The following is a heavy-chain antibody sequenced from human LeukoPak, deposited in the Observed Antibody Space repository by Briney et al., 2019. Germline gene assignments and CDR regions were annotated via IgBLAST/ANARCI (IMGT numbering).Heavy chain of an antibody. CDR2: ISAYNGNT. J-gene: IGHJ5*02. CDR3: ARDFFVAYCSGGSCSLFDP. D-gene: IGHD2-15*01. CDR1: GYTFTSYG. Sequence: GASVKVSCKASGYTFTSYGISWVRQAPGQGLEWMGWISAYNGNTNYAQKLQGRVTMTTDTSTSTAYMELRSLRSDDTAAYYCARDFFVAYCSGGSCSLFDPWGQGTLVTVSS. V-gene: IGHV1-18*01.